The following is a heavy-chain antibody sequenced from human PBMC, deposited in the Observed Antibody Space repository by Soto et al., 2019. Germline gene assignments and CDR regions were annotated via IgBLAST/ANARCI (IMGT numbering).Heavy chain of an antibody. D-gene: IGHD1-7*01. CDR1: GGSISIGDYY. Sequence: SDTLSLTCTVSGGSISIGDYYWSWILHPPGKGLEWIGFISYSGSTYYNASLKSRVTISVDTSKNQFSLNLSFVTAADTAVYYCATMGTPATGLYYFDYWGQGTLVTVSS. J-gene: IGHJ4*02. V-gene: IGHV4-30-4*02. CDR2: ISYSGST. CDR3: ATMGTPATGLYYFDY.